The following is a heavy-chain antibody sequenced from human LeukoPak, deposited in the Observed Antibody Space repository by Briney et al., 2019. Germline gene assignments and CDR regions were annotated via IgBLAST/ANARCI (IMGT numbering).Heavy chain of an antibody. D-gene: IGHD1-14*01. CDR2: IHTSGST. J-gene: IGHJ1*01. V-gene: IGHV4-4*07. CDR1: GVSISSYY. Sequence: SETLSLTCTVSGVSISSYYWSWIRQPAGKGLEWIGRIHTSGSTNYNPSLKSRVTISEDTSKNQFSLNLSSVTAADTAAYYCARDKPGEYFHHWGQGTLVTVSS. CDR3: ARDKPGEYFHH.